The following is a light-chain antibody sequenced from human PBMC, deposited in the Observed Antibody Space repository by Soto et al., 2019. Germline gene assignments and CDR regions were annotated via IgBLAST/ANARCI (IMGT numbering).Light chain of an antibody. CDR1: QSVSSNY. J-gene: IGKJ1*01. V-gene: IGKV3-20*01. CDR2: GAS. Sequence: TVLTQSPGTLSLSPGERATLFCRASQSVSSNYLAWYQQKPGQAPRLLIYGASSRATGIPDRFSGSGSGPDFSLTISRLEPEDSAVYYCQQHGSSPPSWTFGQGTKVEIK. CDR3: QQHGSSPPSWT.